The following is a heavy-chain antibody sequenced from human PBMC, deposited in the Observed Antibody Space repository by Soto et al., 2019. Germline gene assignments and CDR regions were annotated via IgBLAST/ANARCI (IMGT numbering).Heavy chain of an antibody. V-gene: IGHV3-48*01. J-gene: IGHJ6*02. CDR1: GFTFNTYS. Sequence: PGGSLRLSCAVSGFTFNTYSMNWVRQAPGKGLEWISNISPSSRIIYYAETVKGRFTISRDNAKNSLYLQMNSLRAEDTAVYYCARDQILLGDCSGGSCFNYYYGMDVWGQGTTVTVSS. D-gene: IGHD2-15*01. CDR2: ISPSSRII. CDR3: ARDQILLGDCSGGSCFNYYYGMDV.